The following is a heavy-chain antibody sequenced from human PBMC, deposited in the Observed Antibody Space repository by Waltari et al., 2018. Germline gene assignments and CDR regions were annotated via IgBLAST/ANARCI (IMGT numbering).Heavy chain of an antibody. Sequence: LVESGGDLVRPGGSLRLSCAGSGFILRCVWMSWVRQAPGKGLEWVDNINYDGSAQYYEDSVSGRLTVSRDNAKNSLYLEMNNVRVDDTAVYYCARGSAYYVRVWDLWGPGTLVTVSS. V-gene: IGHV3-7*03. CDR3: ARGSAYYVRVWDL. CDR1: GFILRCVW. CDR2: INYDGSAQ. J-gene: IGHJ4*02. D-gene: IGHD3-16*01.